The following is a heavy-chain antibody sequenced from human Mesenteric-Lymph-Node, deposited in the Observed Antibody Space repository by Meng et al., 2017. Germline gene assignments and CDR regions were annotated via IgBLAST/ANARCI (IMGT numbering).Heavy chain of an antibody. Sequence: QAQLVKAGGEGKKPGAAGKVFGKASGYSLATWGINWVHQAPGHGLEWMGWIGPYNANTNFARKFQGRVTMTRDTPTSTAYMELGSLRSDDTAVYYCARDGGASGYYDNWFDPWGQGTLVTVSS. CDR3: ARDGGASGYYDNWFDP. D-gene: IGHD3-22*01. CDR2: IGPYNANT. V-gene: IGHV1-18*01. CDR1: GYSLATWG. J-gene: IGHJ5*02.